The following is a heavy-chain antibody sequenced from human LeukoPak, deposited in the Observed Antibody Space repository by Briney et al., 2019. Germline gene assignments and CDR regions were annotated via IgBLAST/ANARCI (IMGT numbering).Heavy chain of an antibody. CDR1: GASISSGDYS. D-gene: IGHD5-12*01. CDR3: ARGRPRVPATTYYFDY. Sequence: SETLSLTCAVSGASISSGDYSWSWIRQPPGKGLEWIGYIYYSGSTNYNPSLKSRVTISVDTSKNQFSLKLSSVTAADTAVYYCARGRPRVPATTYYFDYWGQGTLVTVSS. J-gene: IGHJ4*02. V-gene: IGHV4-61*08. CDR2: IYYSGST.